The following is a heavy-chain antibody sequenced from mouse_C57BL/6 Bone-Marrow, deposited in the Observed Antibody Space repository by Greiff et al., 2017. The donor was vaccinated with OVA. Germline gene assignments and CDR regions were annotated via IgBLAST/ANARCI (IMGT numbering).Heavy chain of an antibody. CDR3: ARREDMVTNWYFDV. Sequence: VKLQESGPELVKPGASVKISCKASGYTFTDYYINWVKQRPGQGLEWIGWIFPGSGSTYYNEKFKGKATLTVDKSSSTAYMLLSSLTSEDSAVYFCARREDMVTNWYFDVWGTGTTVTVSS. CDR1: GYTFTDYY. V-gene: IGHV1-75*01. D-gene: IGHD2-2*01. CDR2: IFPGSGST. J-gene: IGHJ1*03.